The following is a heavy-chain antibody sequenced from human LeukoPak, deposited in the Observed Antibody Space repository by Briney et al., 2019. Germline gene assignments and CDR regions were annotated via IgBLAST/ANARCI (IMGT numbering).Heavy chain of an antibody. D-gene: IGHD3-3*01. CDR2: IYYSGST. CDR3: ARAPAYYDFWSGGYGMDV. J-gene: IGHJ6*02. Sequence: PSETLSLTCTVSGGSISSYYWSWIRQPPGKGLEWIGYIYYSGSTNYNPSLKSRVTISVDTSKNQFSLKLSSVTAADTAVYYCARAPAYYDFWSGGYGMDVWGQGTRSPSP. CDR1: GGSISSYY. V-gene: IGHV4-59*01.